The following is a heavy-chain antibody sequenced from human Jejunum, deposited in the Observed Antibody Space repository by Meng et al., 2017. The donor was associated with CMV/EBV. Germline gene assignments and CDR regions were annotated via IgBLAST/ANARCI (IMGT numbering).Heavy chain of an antibody. Sequence: SWHGSGFTVSSNYMCWVRQAPGKGLEWVSIIYSDGTTYFADSVKGRFTISRDKSKNTLDLQMNSLRAEDMAVYYCAYSSSWAHFDYWGQGTLVTVSS. J-gene: IGHJ4*02. CDR1: GFTVSSNY. CDR2: IYSDGTT. CDR3: AYSSSWAHFDY. V-gene: IGHV3-53*01. D-gene: IGHD6-13*01.